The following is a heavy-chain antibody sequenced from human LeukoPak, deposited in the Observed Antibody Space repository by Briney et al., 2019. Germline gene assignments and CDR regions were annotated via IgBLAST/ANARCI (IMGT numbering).Heavy chain of an antibody. CDR2: IYHSGST. CDR3: ARAYYDILTGYYTSFDY. V-gene: IGHV4-30-2*01. CDR1: GGSISSGGYS. Sequence: SETLSLTCAVSGGSISSGGYSWSWIRQPPGKGLEWIVYIYHSGSTYYNPSLKSRVTISVDRSKNQFSLKLSSVTAADTAVYYCARAYYDILTGYYTSFDYWGQGTLVTVSS. D-gene: IGHD3-9*01. J-gene: IGHJ4*02.